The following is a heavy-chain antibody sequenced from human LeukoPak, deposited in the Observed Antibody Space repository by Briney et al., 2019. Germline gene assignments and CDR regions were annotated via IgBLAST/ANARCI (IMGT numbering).Heavy chain of an antibody. D-gene: IGHD3-10*01. CDR1: GGSFSGYY. V-gene: IGHV4-34*01. Sequence: SETLSLTCVVYGGSFSGYYWTWIRQPPGKGLEWIGEINQSGSTNYNPSLKSRVTISVDTSKNQFSLKLNSMTAADTAVYYCARHKAYGSGSYAPYYFDYWGQGTQVTVSS. CDR3: ARHKAYGSGSYAPYYFDY. J-gene: IGHJ4*02. CDR2: INQSGST.